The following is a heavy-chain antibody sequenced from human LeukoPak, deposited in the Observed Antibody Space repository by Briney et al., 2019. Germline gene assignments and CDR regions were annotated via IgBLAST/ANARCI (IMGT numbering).Heavy chain of an antibody. CDR3: AKSRRDYYYYYMDV. Sequence: SETLSLTCAVYGGSFSGYYWSWIRQPPGKGLEWIGEINHSGSTNYNPSLKSRVTISVDTSKNQFSLKLGSVTAADTAVYYCAKSRRDYYYYYMDVWGKGTTVTVSS. J-gene: IGHJ6*03. CDR1: GGSFSGYY. V-gene: IGHV4-34*01. CDR2: INHSGST.